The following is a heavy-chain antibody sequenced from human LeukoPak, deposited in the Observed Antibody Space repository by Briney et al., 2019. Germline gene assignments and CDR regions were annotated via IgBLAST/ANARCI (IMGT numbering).Heavy chain of an antibody. CDR3: AGYSSGWYQYFDY. Sequence: SETLSLTCTVSGGSISSYYWSWIRQPPGKGLEWIGYIYYSGSTNCNPSLKGRVTISVDTSKNQFSLRLTSVIAADTAVYYCAGYSSGWYQYFDYWGQGTLVTVSS. J-gene: IGHJ4*02. CDR2: IYYSGST. CDR1: GGSISSYY. V-gene: IGHV4-59*01. D-gene: IGHD6-19*01.